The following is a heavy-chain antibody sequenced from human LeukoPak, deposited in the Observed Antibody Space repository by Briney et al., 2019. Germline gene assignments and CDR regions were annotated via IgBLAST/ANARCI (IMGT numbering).Heavy chain of an antibody. V-gene: IGHV3-11*06. CDR1: GFTFSDYY. Sequence: PGGSLSLSCAASGFTFSDYYMTWIRQAPGKGLEWVSYISSSRSYTNHADSVKGRFTISRDNSKNTLYLQMNSLRAEDTAVYYCARTMRPILTGYYSLDYWGQGTLVTVSS. CDR3: ARTMRPILTGYYSLDY. CDR2: ISSSRSYT. D-gene: IGHD3-9*01. J-gene: IGHJ4*02.